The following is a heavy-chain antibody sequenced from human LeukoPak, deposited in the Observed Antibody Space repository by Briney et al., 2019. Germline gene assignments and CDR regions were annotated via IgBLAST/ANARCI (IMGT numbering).Heavy chain of an antibody. D-gene: IGHD2-2*01. CDR2: INHSGST. Sequence: SETLSLTCAVYGGSFSGYYWSWIRQPPGKGLEWIGEINHSGSTNYNPSLKSRVTISVDASKNQFSLKLSSVTAADTAVYYCARVYCSSTSCRRGNKYFQHWGQGTLVTVSS. J-gene: IGHJ1*01. CDR3: ARVYCSSTSCRRGNKYFQH. V-gene: IGHV4-34*01. CDR1: GGSFSGYY.